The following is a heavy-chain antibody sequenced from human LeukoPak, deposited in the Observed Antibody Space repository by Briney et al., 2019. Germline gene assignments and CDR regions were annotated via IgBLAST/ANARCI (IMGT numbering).Heavy chain of an antibody. Sequence: ASETLSLTCTVSGGSISSYYWSWIRQPPGKGLEWIGYIYYSGSTNYNPSLKSRVTISVDTSKNQFSLKLSSVTAADTAVYYCARYSPSSGYYFFDYWGQGTLVTVSS. D-gene: IGHD3-22*01. J-gene: IGHJ4*02. CDR3: ARYSPSSGYYFFDY. CDR1: GGSISSYY. V-gene: IGHV4-59*01. CDR2: IYYSGST.